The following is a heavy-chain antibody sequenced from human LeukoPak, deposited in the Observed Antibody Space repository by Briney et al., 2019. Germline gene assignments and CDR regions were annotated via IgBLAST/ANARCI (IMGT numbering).Heavy chain of an antibody. V-gene: IGHV4-34*01. CDR2: INHSGST. Sequence: SETLSLTCAVYGGSFSGYYWSWIRQPPGKGLEWIGEINHSGSTNYNPSLKSRVTISVDTSKNQFSLKLSSVTAADTAVYYCARGRRDCDYVWGSYRTNWFDPWGQGTLVTVSS. D-gene: IGHD3-16*02. CDR3: ARGRRDCDYVWGSYRTNWFDP. J-gene: IGHJ5*02. CDR1: GGSFSGYY.